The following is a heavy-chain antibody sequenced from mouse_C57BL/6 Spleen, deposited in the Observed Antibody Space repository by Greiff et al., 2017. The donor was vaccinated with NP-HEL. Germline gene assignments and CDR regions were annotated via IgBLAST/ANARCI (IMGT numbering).Heavy chain of an antibody. Sequence: QVHVKQPGAELVKPGASVKVSCKASGYTFTSYWMPWVKQRPGPGLEWIGRIHPSDSDTNYNQQFKGKATLTVDKSSSTAYMQLSSLTSEDSAVYYCEIDYEGFAYWGQGTLVTVSA. J-gene: IGHJ3*01. CDR2: IHPSDSDT. D-gene: IGHD1-1*01. V-gene: IGHV1-74*01. CDR1: GYTFTSYW. CDR3: EIDYEGFAY.